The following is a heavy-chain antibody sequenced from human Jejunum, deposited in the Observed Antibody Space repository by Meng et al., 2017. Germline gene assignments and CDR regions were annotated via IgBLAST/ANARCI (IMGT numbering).Heavy chain of an antibody. D-gene: IGHD3-22*01. CDR3: AKHGGYYQHY. CDR2: IDHRGSP. J-gene: IGHJ4*02. V-gene: IGHV4-4*02. CDR1: GDSITTNTY. Sequence: QVQLPGSGPGLVKPSGTLSLTCTVSGDSITTNTYWSWVRQSPEKGLEWIGQIDHRGSPYYNPSLKSRVTMSVDKSKSQVSLQLTSVTAADTAVYYCAKHGGYYQHYWGQGTLVTVSS.